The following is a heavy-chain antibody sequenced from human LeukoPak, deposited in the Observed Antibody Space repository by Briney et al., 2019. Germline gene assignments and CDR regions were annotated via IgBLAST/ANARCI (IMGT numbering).Heavy chain of an antibody. J-gene: IGHJ4*02. CDR1: GGSISSYY. D-gene: IGHD3-10*01. V-gene: IGHV4-59*01. CDR2: IYYSGST. CDR3: AREAPPGRGVIGY. Sequence: SETLSLTCTVSGGSISSYYWSWIRQPPGKGLEWIGYIYYSGSTNYNPSLKSRVTISVDTSKNQFSLKLSSVTAADTAVYYCAREAPPGRGVIGYWGQGTLVTVSS.